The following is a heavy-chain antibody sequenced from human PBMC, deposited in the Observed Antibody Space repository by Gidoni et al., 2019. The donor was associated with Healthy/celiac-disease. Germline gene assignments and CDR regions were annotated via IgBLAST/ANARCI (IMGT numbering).Heavy chain of an antibody. J-gene: IGHJ3*02. Sequence: QVQLVESGGGLVKPGGSLRLSCAASGFTFSDYYMSWIRQAPGKGLEWVSYISSSGSTIYYADSVKGRFTISRDNAKNSLYLQMNSLRAEDTAVYYCASSYTHIVLMVYAIPNDAFDIWGQGTMVTVSS. V-gene: IGHV3-11*01. CDR1: GFTFSDYY. D-gene: IGHD2-8*01. CDR3: ASSYTHIVLMVYAIPNDAFDI. CDR2: ISSSGSTI.